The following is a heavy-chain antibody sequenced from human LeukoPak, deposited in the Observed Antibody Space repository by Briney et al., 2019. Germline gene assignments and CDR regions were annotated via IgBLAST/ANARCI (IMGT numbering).Heavy chain of an antibody. J-gene: IGHJ3*02. V-gene: IGHV4-59*08. D-gene: IGHD2-15*01. Sequence: SETLSLTCTVSGGSISDYSWSWIRQPPGKGLEWIGYIYYSGSTNYNPSLKSRVTISVDTSKNQFSLKLSSVTAADTAVYYCARRVVAATANDAFDIWGQGTMVTVSS. CDR2: IYYSGST. CDR1: GGSISDYS. CDR3: ARRVVAATANDAFDI.